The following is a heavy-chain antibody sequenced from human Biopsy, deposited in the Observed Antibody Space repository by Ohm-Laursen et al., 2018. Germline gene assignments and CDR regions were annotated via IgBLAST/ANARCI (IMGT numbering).Heavy chain of an antibody. D-gene: IGHD2-15*01. V-gene: IGHV4-59*08. CDR2: ISNSGNT. J-gene: IGHJ4*02. CDR1: GDSINSSY. CDR3: ARRGSGGRSFDY. Sequence: SETLSLTCTVSGDSINSSYWSWIRQPPGKGLEWIGLISNSGNTNYNPSLKSRVTISVDMSKNQISLKLGSVTVADTAVFYCARRGSGGRSFDYWGQGSLVTVSS.